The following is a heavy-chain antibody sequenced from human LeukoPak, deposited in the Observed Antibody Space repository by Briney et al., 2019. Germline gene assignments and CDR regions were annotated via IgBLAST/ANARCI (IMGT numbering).Heavy chain of an antibody. CDR1: GFSFSSYA. CDR2: ISGIGDRL. Sequence: GGSLRLSCAASGFSFSSYAMSWVRQAPGKGPEWVSAISGIGDRLYYADSVKGRFTISRDNSKNTLSLQMDGLRAEDTAVYYCAKSSTYYYDSSGYSRWDDAFDIWGQGTMVTVSS. V-gene: IGHV3-23*01. J-gene: IGHJ3*02. D-gene: IGHD3-22*01. CDR3: AKSSTYYYDSSGYSRWDDAFDI.